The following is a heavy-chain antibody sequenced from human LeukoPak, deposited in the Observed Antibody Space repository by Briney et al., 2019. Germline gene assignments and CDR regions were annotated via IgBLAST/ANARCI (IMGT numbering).Heavy chain of an antibody. V-gene: IGHV3-33*05. CDR2: ISYDVGKK. D-gene: IGHD2-8*02. CDR1: GFTFSSYG. Sequence: GGSLRLSCAASGFTFSSYGMHWVRQAPGKGLEWVAVISYDVGKKYYADSVKGRFTISRDNSKNTLYLQMNSLRAEDTAVYYCARDKYCTGRDCYGGSKFDYWGQGTLVTVPS. J-gene: IGHJ4*02. CDR3: ARDKYCTGRDCYGGSKFDY.